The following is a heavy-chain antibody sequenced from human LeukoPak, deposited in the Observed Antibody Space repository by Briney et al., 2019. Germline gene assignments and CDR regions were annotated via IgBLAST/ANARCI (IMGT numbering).Heavy chain of an antibody. J-gene: IGHJ5*02. CDR3: ARDRIVGATDWFDP. CDR2: INWNGGST. CDR1: GFTFDDYG. V-gene: IGHV3-20*04. Sequence: GGSLRLSCAASGFTFDDYGMSWVRQAPGKGLEWVSGINWNGGSTGYADSVKGRFTISRDNAKNSRYLQMNSLRAEDTALYYCARDRIVGATDWFDPWGQGTLVTVSS. D-gene: IGHD1-26*01.